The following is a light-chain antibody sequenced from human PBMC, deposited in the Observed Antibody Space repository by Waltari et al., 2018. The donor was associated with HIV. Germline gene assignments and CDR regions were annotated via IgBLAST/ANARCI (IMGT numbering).Light chain of an antibody. CDR2: EDT. CDR3: YSTDISGNYVV. Sequence: SFELTQPPSVSVSPGQTARTTCSGDALPNKYAYWYQQKSGQAPVLVIYEDTNRPSEIPERFSGSSSGTKATLTISGAQVEDEGDYYCYSTDISGNYVVFGGGTKLTVL. V-gene: IGLV3-10*01. J-gene: IGLJ2*01. CDR1: ALPNKY.